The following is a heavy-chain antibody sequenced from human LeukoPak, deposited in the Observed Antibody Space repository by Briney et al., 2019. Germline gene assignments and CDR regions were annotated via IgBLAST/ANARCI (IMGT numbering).Heavy chain of an antibody. J-gene: IGHJ4*02. CDR1: GGSISGSYY. D-gene: IGHD3-16*02. CDR2: INHSGST. Sequence: SETLSLTCTVSGGSISGSYYWGWICQPPGKGLEWIGEINHSGSTNYNPSLKSRVTISVDTSKNQFSLKLSSVTAADTAVYYCARGYDYVWGSYRRYFDYWGQGTLVTVSS. V-gene: IGHV4-34*01. CDR3: ARGYDYVWGSYRRYFDY.